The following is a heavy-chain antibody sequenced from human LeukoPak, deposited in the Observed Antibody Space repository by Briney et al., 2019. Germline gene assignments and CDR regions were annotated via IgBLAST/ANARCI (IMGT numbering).Heavy chain of an antibody. V-gene: IGHV3-23*01. Sequence: GGSLRLSCVASGFTFSNHAMSWVRQAPGKGLEWVSVITNSGGGTYYADSVRGRFTISRDNSRNTLYLQMNSLRADDTAVYYCAKARAFDIWGQGTMVTVS. CDR3: AKARAFDI. J-gene: IGHJ3*02. CDR2: ITNSGGGT. CDR1: GFTFSNHA.